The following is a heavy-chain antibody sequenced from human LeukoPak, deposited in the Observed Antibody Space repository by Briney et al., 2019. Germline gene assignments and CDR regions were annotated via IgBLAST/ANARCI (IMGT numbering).Heavy chain of an antibody. CDR3: ARDRFRYNWNADAFDI. CDR1: GYTFTSYG. D-gene: IGHD1-20*01. CDR2: ISAYNGNT. Sequence: ASVKVSCKASGYTFTSYGISWVRQAPGQGLEWMGWISAYNGNTNYAQKLQGRVTMTTDTSTSTAYMELRSLRSDDTAVYYCARDRFRYNWNADAFDIWGQGTMVTASS. J-gene: IGHJ3*02. V-gene: IGHV1-18*01.